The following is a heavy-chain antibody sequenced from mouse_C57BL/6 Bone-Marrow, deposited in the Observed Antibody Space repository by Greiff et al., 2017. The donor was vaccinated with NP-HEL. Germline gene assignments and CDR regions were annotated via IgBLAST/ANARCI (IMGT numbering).Heavy chain of an antibody. Sequence: VKLVESGAELARPGASVKLSCKASGYTFTSYGISWVKQRTGQGLEWIGEIYPRSGNTYYNEKFKGKATLTADKSSSTAYMELRSLTSEDSAVYFCARFEGYDAMDYWGQGTSVTVSS. CDR3: ARFEGYDAMDY. CDR2: IYPRSGNT. CDR1: GYTFTSYG. J-gene: IGHJ4*01. D-gene: IGHD2-10*02. V-gene: IGHV1-81*01.